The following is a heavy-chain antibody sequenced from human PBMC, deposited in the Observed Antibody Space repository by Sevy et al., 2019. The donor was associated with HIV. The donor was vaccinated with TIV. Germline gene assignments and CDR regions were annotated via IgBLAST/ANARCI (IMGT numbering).Heavy chain of an antibody. CDR2: ISTGSSTI. CDR3: ARGSDGYSYGLLDY. Sequence: GGSLRLSCAASGFSLSSFSMNWVRQAPGKGQEWVSYISTGSSTIYYAYSVKGRFTISRDNAKNSLYLQMNSLRAEDTAVYYCARGSDGYSYGLLDYWGQGTLVTVSS. V-gene: IGHV3-48*01. J-gene: IGHJ4*02. D-gene: IGHD5-18*01. CDR1: GFSLSSFS.